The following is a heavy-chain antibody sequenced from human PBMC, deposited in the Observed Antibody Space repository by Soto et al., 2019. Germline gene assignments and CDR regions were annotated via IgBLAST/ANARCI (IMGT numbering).Heavy chain of an antibody. J-gene: IGHJ4*02. Sequence: SETLSLTCTVSGGSISRYHWSWIRQPPGKGLEWIGYIYYSGSTYYNPSLRSRVAISVDTSKNQFSLKVSSVTAADTAVYYCASFHADYEYFFDSWGQGTLVTVSS. CDR2: IYYSGST. CDR1: GGSISRYH. CDR3: ASFHADYEYFFDS. D-gene: IGHD3-16*01. V-gene: IGHV4-59*01.